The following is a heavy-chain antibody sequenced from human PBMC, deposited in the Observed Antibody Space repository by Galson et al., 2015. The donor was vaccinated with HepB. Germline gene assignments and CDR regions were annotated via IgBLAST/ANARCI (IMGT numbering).Heavy chain of an antibody. CDR1: GFTFSSYA. D-gene: IGHD1-26*01. Sequence: SLRLSCAASGFTFSSYAMHWVRQAPGKGLEYVSAISSNGGSTYYANSVKGRFTISRDNSKNTLYLQMGSLRAEDMAVYYCARGRGSYYGLDYWGQGTLVTVSS. J-gene: IGHJ4*02. CDR2: ISSNGGST. CDR3: ARGRGSYYGLDY. V-gene: IGHV3-64*01.